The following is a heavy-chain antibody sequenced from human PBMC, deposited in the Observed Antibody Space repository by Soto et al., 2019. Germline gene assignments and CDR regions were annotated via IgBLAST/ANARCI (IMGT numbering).Heavy chain of an antibody. D-gene: IGHD2-2*01. V-gene: IGHV3-73*01. J-gene: IGHJ6*02. Sequence: VGSLRLSCAASGFTFSGSAMHWVRQAAGKGLEGGGRIRSKANSYATSYAASVKGSFTISRDDSKNTAYLQMNSLKTEDTAVYYCTLSSPPYDGADPNYYSSYYGMDVWGQGTTVTVSS. CDR3: TLSSPPYDGADPNYYSSYYGMDV. CDR2: IRSKANSYAT. CDR1: GFTFSGSA.